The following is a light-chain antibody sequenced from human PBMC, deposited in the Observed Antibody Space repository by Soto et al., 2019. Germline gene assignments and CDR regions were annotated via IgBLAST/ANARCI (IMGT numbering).Light chain of an antibody. Sequence: QSVLTQPPSASGTPGQRVTISCSGSRSNIGSNTVNWYQQLPGTAPKLLIYSNNQRPSGVPDRFSGSKSGTSASLAISGLQSEDEADYYCAAWDDSLNGWVFGGGTTLTVL. J-gene: IGLJ3*02. CDR1: RSNIGSNT. CDR2: SNN. CDR3: AAWDDSLNGWV. V-gene: IGLV1-44*01.